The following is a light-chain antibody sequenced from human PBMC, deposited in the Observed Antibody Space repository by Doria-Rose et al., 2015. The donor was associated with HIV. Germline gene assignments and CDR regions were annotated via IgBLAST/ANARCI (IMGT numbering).Light chain of an antibody. CDR3: QSYDSRLSVYV. J-gene: IGLJ1*01. Sequence: QSVVTQPPSVSGAPGQRVAISCTGSSSNIGAGFDVNWYQQFPGTAPKLLIHGNTNRPSGVPDRFSGSKSGTSASLATSGLRAEDEADYHCQSYDSRLSVYVFGTGTKVTVL. V-gene: IGLV1-40*02. CDR2: GNT. CDR1: SSNIGAGFD.